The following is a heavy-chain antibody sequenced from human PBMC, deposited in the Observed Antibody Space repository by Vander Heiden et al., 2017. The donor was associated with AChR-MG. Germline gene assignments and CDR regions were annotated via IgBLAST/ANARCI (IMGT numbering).Heavy chain of an antibody. D-gene: IGHD3-22*01. CDR3: AKEGPITRRVVLSWFDP. J-gene: IGHJ5*02. CDR2: ISGSGGST. Sequence: EVQLLESGGGLVQPGGSLRLSCAASGFTFSSYAMGWVRQAAGKGLEWVAAISGSGGSTYYADSVNGRFTISRDNSKNTLYLQMNSLRAEDTAVYYCAKEGPITRRVVLSWFDPWGHGTLVTVSS. V-gene: IGHV3-23*01. CDR1: GFTFSSYA.